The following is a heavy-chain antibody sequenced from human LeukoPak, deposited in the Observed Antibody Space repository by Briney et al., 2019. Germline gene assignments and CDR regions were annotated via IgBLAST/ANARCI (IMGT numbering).Heavy chain of an antibody. V-gene: IGHV4-39*07. CDR3: ARYRGGSGYHFDY. CDR2: ISNSGTT. D-gene: IGHD5-12*01. J-gene: IGHJ4*02. CDR1: GGSMSSSHSY. Sequence: PSETLSLTCTVSGGSMSSSHSYWVWIRQPPGKGQEWIGSISNSGTTYYNPSLKSRVTISVDTSKNQFSLKLTSVTAADTAVYYCARYRGGSGYHFDYWGQGTLVTVSS.